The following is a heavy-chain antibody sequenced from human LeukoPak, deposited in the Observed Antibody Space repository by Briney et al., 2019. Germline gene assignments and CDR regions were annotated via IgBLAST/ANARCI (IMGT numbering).Heavy chain of an antibody. Sequence: QPGGSLRLSCAASGFTFSSYSMNWVRQAPGKGLEWVASIKHDGSEKYYVDSVRGRFTISRDNTMNSLYLQMSSLRAEDTAVYYCATDRGWRTSGYYLYYFEYWGQGTLVTYSS. CDR2: IKHDGSEK. J-gene: IGHJ4*02. D-gene: IGHD3-3*01. CDR1: GFTFSSYS. V-gene: IGHV3-7*01. CDR3: ATDRGWRTSGYYLYYFEY.